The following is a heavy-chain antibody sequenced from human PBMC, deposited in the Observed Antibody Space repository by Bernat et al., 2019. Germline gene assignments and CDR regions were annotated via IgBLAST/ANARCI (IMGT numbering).Heavy chain of an antibody. Sequence: QVQLVESGGGLVKPGGSLRLSCAASGFTFSDYYMSWIRQAPGKGLEWVSYISSSSSYTNYADSVKGRFTISRENAKNSLYLQMNSLRAEDMAVYYCALRTTTLGYCSSTSCRPYYYYGMDVWGQGTTVTVSS. CDR1: GFTFSDYY. D-gene: IGHD2-2*01. V-gene: IGHV3-11*05. CDR2: ISSSSSYT. CDR3: ALRTTTLGYCSSTSCRPYYYYGMDV. J-gene: IGHJ6*02.